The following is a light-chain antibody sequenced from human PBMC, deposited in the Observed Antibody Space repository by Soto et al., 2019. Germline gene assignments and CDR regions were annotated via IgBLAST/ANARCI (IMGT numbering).Light chain of an antibody. Sequence: ERVMTQSPATLSVSPGERATLXXXGRESVSSNSSWYQQKPGQAPRLLIYGASTRATGIPARFSGSGSGTEFTLTISSLQSEDFAVYYFQQYNNRPRTFGQGTKVDI. V-gene: IGKV3-15*01. CDR1: ESVSSN. J-gene: IGKJ1*01. CDR3: QQYNNRPRT. CDR2: GAS.